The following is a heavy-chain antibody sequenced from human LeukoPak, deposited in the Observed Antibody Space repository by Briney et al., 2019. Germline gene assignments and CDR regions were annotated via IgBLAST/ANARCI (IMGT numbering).Heavy chain of an antibody. J-gene: IGHJ4*02. V-gene: IGHV4-34*01. CDR3: ARDMVRGNNDY. D-gene: IGHD3-10*01. Sequence: SETLSLTRAVYGGSFSGYYWSWIRQPPGKGLEWIGEINHSGSTNYNPSLKSRVTISVDTSKNQFSLKLSSVTAADTAVYYCARDMVRGNNDYWGQGTLVTVSS. CDR1: GGSFSGYY. CDR2: INHSGST.